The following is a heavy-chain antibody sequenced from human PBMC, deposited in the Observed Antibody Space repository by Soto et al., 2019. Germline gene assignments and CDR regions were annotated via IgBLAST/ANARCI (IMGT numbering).Heavy chain of an antibody. CDR2: IHGDGGKI. D-gene: IGHD5-18*01. CDR3: ARDFYGGYTYGPGDY. J-gene: IGHJ4*02. V-gene: IGHV3-7*01. Sequence: GSLRLSCAASGFMFSAYWMSWVRQAPGKGLEWVANIHGDGGKIYYVDSVKGRFTISRDNAKRSLYLQMKSLRAGVTAVYYCARDFYGGYTYGPGDYWGQGALVTVSS. CDR1: GFMFSAYW.